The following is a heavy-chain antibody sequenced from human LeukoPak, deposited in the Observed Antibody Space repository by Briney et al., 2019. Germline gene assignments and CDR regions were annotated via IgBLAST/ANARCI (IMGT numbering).Heavy chain of an antibody. D-gene: IGHD3-22*01. J-gene: IGHJ3*02. CDR3: ARRTYYYDSSGYYPNTHAFDI. CDR1: GGSISSYY. Sequence: PSETLSLTCTVSGGSISSYYWSWIRQPPGKGLEWIGYIYYSGSTNYNPSLKSRVTISVDTSKNQFSLKLSSVTAADTAVYYCARRTYYYDSSGYYPNTHAFDIWGQGTIVTVSS. V-gene: IGHV4-59*08. CDR2: IYYSGST.